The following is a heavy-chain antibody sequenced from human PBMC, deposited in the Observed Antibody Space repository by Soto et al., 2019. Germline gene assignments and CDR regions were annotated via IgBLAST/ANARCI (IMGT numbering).Heavy chain of an antibody. CDR2: IYYSGST. Sequence: QVQLQESGPGLVKPSENLSLTCTVSDGSISSYYWSWIRQPPGKGLEWIGYIYYSGSTNYNPSLKSRVTISVDTSKNQFSLKLSSVTAADTAVYYCAGYSGSFSDWGQGTLVTVSS. CDR3: AGYSGSFSD. CDR1: DGSISSYY. J-gene: IGHJ4*02. V-gene: IGHV4-59*01. D-gene: IGHD1-26*01.